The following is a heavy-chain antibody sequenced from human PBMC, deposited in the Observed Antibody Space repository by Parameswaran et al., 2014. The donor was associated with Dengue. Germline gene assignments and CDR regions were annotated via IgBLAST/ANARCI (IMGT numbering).Heavy chain of an antibody. J-gene: IGHJ6*02. V-gene: IGHV3-23*01. CDR2: ISGSGGST. CDR3: ATSITMIVVDYYYYGMDV. D-gene: IGHD3-22*01. Sequence: WIRQPPGKGLEWVSAISGSGGSTYYADSVKGRFTISRDNSKNTLYLQMNSLRAEDTAVYYCATSITMIVVDYYYYGMDVWGQGTTVTVSS.